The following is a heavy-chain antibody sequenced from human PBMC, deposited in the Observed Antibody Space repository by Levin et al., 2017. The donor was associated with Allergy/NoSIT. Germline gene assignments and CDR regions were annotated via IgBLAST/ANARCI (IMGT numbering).Heavy chain of an antibody. CDR3: ARLPETELLWFGEGLIDP. J-gene: IGHJ5*02. D-gene: IGHD3-10*01. CDR1: GGSISSSSYY. CDR2: IYYSGST. V-gene: IGHV4-39*01. Sequence: SETLSLTCTVSGGSISSSSYYWGWIRQPPGKGLEWIGSIYYSGSTYYNPSLKSRVTISVDTSKNQFSLKLSSVTAADTAVYYCARLPETELLWFGEGLIDPWGQGTLVTVSS.